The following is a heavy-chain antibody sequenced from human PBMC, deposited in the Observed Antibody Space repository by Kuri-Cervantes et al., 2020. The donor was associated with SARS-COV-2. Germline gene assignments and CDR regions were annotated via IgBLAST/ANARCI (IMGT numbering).Heavy chain of an antibody. Sequence: SVKVSCKASGGTFSSYAISWVRQAPGQGLEWMGGIIPIFGTANYAQKFQGRVTITTDESTSTAYMELSSLRSEDTAVYYCAISVVTRGSYFDYWGQGTLVTVSS. D-gene: IGHD4-23*01. CDR2: IIPIFGTA. CDR1: GGTFSSYA. V-gene: IGHV1-69*05. J-gene: IGHJ4*02. CDR3: AISVVTRGSYFDY.